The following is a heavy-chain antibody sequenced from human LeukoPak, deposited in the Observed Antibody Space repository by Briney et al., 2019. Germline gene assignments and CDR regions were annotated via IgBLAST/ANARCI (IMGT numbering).Heavy chain of an antibody. CDR2: IIPIFGTA. V-gene: IGHV1-69*13. CDR1: GGTFSSYA. Sequence: GASVKVSCKASGGTFSSYAISWVRQAPGQGLEWMGGIIPIFGTANYAQKFQGRVTITADESTSTAYMELSSLRSEDTAVYYCARXSSGYYYSFDYWGQGTLVTVSS. D-gene: IGHD3-22*01. CDR3: ARXSSGYYYSFDY. J-gene: IGHJ4*02.